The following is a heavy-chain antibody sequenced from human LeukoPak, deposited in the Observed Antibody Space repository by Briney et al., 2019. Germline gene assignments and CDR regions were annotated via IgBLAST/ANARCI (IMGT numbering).Heavy chain of an antibody. CDR1: GGSISSSSYY. Sequence: TSETLSLTCTVSGGSISSSSYYWGWIRQPPGKGLEWIGSIYYSGSTYYNPSLKSRLTISVDTSKNQFSLTLSSVTAADTAVYYCARASYGDYARLNGFDIWGQGTMVTVSS. V-gene: IGHV4-39*07. J-gene: IGHJ3*02. D-gene: IGHD4-17*01. CDR2: IYYSGST. CDR3: ARASYGDYARLNGFDI.